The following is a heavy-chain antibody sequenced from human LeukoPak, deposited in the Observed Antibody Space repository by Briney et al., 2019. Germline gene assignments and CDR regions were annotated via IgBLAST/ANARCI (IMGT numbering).Heavy chain of an antibody. Sequence: SETLSLTCAVYGGSFSGYYWSWIRQPPGKGLKWIGEVNHSGSTNYNPSLKSRVTISVDTSKNQFSLKLSSVTAADTAVYYCARGLAARRAAAIGRYYFDYWGQGTLVTVSS. D-gene: IGHD6-6*01. CDR1: GGSFSGYY. CDR2: VNHSGST. V-gene: IGHV4-34*01. CDR3: ARGLAARRAAAIGRYYFDY. J-gene: IGHJ4*02.